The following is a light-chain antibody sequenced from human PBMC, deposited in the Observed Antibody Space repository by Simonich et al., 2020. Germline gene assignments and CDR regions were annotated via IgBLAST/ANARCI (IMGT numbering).Light chain of an antibody. CDR3: QQYYSTPIT. Sequence: DIVMTRSPDSLAVSLGERATINCKSSQSVFYSSNNKNYLAWYQQKPGQPPKLLIYWASTRESGVPERFSGSGSGTDFTRTISSLQAEDVAVYYCQQYYSTPITFGQGTRLEIK. J-gene: IGKJ5*01. CDR2: WAS. V-gene: IGKV4-1*01. CDR1: QSVFYSSNNKNY.